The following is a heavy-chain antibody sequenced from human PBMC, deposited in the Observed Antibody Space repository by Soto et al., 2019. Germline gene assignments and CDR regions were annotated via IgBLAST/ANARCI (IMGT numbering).Heavy chain of an antibody. CDR3: ARDLGIGSGPFDA. J-gene: IGHJ3*01. D-gene: IGHD2-2*03. CDR2: IYYSGST. V-gene: IGHV4-59*01. CDR1: GDSITSYY. Sequence: SETLSLTCTVSGDSITSYYWSWIRQPPGKALEWIGYIYYSGSTDNNPSLKSRVTISLDPAKKQFSLKLKSVTAADTAVYYCARDLGIGSGPFDAWGQGTMVTVSS.